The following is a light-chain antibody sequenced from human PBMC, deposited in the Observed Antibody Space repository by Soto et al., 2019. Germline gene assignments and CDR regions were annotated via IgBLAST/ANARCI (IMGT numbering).Light chain of an antibody. Sequence: EIVMTQSPATLSVSPGERTTLSCRASQNIINFLAWYQQTPGQPPRLLIYDASTKATGVPARFSGSGSGTYFPLTISSLQSEDFAVYYWQQYNDWPTFGQGTKVEIK. V-gene: IGKV3-15*01. CDR1: QNIINF. CDR2: DAS. CDR3: QQYNDWPT. J-gene: IGKJ1*01.